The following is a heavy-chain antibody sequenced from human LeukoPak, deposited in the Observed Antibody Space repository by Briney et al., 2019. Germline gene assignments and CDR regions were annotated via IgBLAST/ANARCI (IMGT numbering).Heavy chain of an antibody. J-gene: IGHJ3*02. Sequence: SETLSLTCTVSGGSITSYYWSWIRQPPGKGLEWIGYIYYSGHTNYNPSLKSRVTISVHTSKNQFSLKLSSVTAADTAVYYCASRKGLRFAFDIWGQGTMVTVSS. CDR3: ASRKGLRFAFDI. CDR2: IYYSGHT. D-gene: IGHD4-17*01. CDR1: GGSITSYY. V-gene: IGHV4-59*01.